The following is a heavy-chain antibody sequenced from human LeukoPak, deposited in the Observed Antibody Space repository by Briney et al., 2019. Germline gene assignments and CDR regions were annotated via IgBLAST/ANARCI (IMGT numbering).Heavy chain of an antibody. CDR2: IDLHGSIT. D-gene: IGHD6-25*01. CDR3: ARDLRSGDH. CDR1: GFTFSDYW. V-gene: IGHV3-74*01. Sequence: GGSLRLSCVASGFTFSDYWMHWVRQAPGQGLVWVSRIDLHGSITNYADSVKGRFTLSRDNAKNTVYLQMNSLRAEDTAVYYCARDLRSGDHWGQGTLVAVSS. J-gene: IGHJ4*02.